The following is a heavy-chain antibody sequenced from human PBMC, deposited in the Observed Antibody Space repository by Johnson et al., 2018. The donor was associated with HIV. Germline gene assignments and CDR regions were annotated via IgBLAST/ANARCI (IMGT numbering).Heavy chain of an antibody. Sequence: QVQLVESGGGVVQPGRSLRLSCAASGFTFSSYGMHWVRQAPGKGLEWVAVIWYDGSNVYYADSVRGRFTISRDNSKNTLYLQMNSLRAEDTAVYYCAREGIAVAKVLAFDIWGQGTMVTVSS. CDR3: AREGIAVAKVLAFDI. CDR1: GFTFSSYG. J-gene: IGHJ3*02. CDR2: IWYDGSNV. V-gene: IGHV3-33*01. D-gene: IGHD6-19*01.